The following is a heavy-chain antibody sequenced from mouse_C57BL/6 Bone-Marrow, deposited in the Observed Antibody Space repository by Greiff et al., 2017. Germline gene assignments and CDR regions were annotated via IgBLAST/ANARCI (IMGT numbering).Heavy chain of an antibody. CDR3: ARGQFITTVVRAMDY. V-gene: IGHV1-76*01. Sequence: VQLQQSGAELVRPGASVKLSCKASGYTFTDYYINWVKQRPGQGLEWIARIYPGSGNTYYNEKFKGKATLTAEKSSSTAYMQLSSLTSEDSAVYVCARGQFITTVVRAMDYWGQGTSVTVSS. D-gene: IGHD1-1*01. J-gene: IGHJ4*01. CDR1: GYTFTDYY. CDR2: IYPGSGNT.